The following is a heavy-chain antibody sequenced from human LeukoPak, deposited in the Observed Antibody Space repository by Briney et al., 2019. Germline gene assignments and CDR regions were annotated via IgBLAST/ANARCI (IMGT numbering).Heavy chain of an antibody. D-gene: IGHD3-10*01. J-gene: IGHJ1*01. CDR2: INPDGTDI. CDR1: GFTLSGAW. CDR3: ARVFGPGLDEYFHL. V-gene: IGHV3-74*01. Sequence: GSLRLSCAASGFTLSGAWMHWVRQVPGKGLVWVSRINPDGTDIRYADSVKGRFTISRDDAKNTLFLRMNSLRVEDTAVYYCARVFGPGLDEYFHLWGQGTLVTVSS.